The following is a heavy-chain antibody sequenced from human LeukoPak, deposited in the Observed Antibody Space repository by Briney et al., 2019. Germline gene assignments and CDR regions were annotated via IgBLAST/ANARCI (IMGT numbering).Heavy chain of an antibody. CDR1: GFTSSSYW. J-gene: IGHJ3*02. CDR2: IKQDGSEK. Sequence: PGGSPRLSCAASGFTSSSYWMSWVRQAPGKGLEWVANIKQDGSEKYYVDSMKGRFTISRDNAKNSLYLQMNSLRAEDTAVYYCARDTQWWELLGAFDIWGQGTMVTVSS. D-gene: IGHD1-26*01. CDR3: ARDTQWWELLGAFDI. V-gene: IGHV3-7*01.